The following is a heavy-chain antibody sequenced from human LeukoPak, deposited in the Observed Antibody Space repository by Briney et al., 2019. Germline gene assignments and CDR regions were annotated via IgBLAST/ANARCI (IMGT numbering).Heavy chain of an antibody. D-gene: IGHD2-15*01. Sequence: VASVKVSCKASGYTFTGYYMHWVRQAPGQGLEWMGWINPNSGGTNYAQKFQGRVTMTRDTSISTAYMELSRLRSDDTAVYYCARGRRDCSGGSCYWYYFDYWGQGTLVTVSS. CDR3: ARGRRDCSGGSCYWYYFDY. J-gene: IGHJ4*02. CDR2: INPNSGGT. CDR1: GYTFTGYY. V-gene: IGHV1-2*02.